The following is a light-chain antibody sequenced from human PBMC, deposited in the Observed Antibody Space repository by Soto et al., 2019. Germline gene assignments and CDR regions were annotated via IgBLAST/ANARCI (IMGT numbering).Light chain of an antibody. CDR3: GQFVSSPPRT. V-gene: IGKV3-20*01. J-gene: IGKJ1*01. CDR2: GAS. CDR1: QNVRSS. Sequence: EVVMKQSPACLSASPGEKVTLSCRASQNVRSSLAWYQQRPGQAPRLLIYGASSRATGIPDRFSGSGSGTDITLTISRLEPEDFAVYYCGQFVSSPPRTFGQGTKVDIK.